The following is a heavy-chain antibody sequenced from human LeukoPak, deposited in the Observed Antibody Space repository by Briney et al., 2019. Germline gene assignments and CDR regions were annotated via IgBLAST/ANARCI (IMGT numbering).Heavy chain of an antibody. V-gene: IGHV4-59*01. CDR2: AYYSGNT. CDR3: ARGRFARPLDY. CDR1: GGSISSYY. Sequence: KSSETLSLTCTVSGGSISSYYWSWIRQPPGKGLEWIGYAYYSGNTNYNPSLKSRVTISVDMSKKQLSLKLSSVTAADTALYFCARGRFARPLDYWGQGTLVTVSS. D-gene: IGHD6-6*01. J-gene: IGHJ4*02.